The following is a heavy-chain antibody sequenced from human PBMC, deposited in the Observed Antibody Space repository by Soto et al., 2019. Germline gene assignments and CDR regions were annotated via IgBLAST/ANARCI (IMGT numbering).Heavy chain of an antibody. CDR2: INHSGST. D-gene: IGHD6-19*01. CDR3: ARGRGSGWYFSSYYFDY. J-gene: IGHJ4*02. V-gene: IGHV4-34*01. CDR1: GGSFSGYY. Sequence: SETLSLTCAVYGGSFSGYYWSWIRQPPGKGLEWIGEINHSGSTNYNPSLKSRVTISVDTSKNQFSLKLSSVTAADTAVYYCARGRGSGWYFSSYYFDYWGQGTLVTVSS.